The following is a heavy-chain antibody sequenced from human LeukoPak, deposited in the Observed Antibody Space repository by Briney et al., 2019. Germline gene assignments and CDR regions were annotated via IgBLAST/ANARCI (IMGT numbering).Heavy chain of an antibody. V-gene: IGHV4-38-2*02. CDR3: ARDRGVRGEMDF. D-gene: IGHD3-10*01. J-gene: IGHJ4*02. CDR2: ILHSGST. Sequence: SETLSLTCAVSGYSISSAYSWGWIRQPPGKGLEWIGSILHSGSTYYNPSLKSRVTISVDTSKNHFSLKLTSVTAADTAVYYCARDRGVRGEMDFWGQGTLVTVSS. CDR1: GYSISSAYS.